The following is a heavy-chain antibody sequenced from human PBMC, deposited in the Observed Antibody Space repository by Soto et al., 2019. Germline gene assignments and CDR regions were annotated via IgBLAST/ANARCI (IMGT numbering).Heavy chain of an antibody. D-gene: IGHD2-15*01. J-gene: IGHJ6*02. CDR3: ARLGGYCDRTGCYGYYALDV. CDR2: FRYIDNT. V-gene: IGHV4-39*02. Sequence: PSDTLSLTCTVSGGSISRGRYAGGGIRQSPGEGRWGISTFRYIDNTYYNPSLESRATMYVDASKNDFSLKVTSATVADTDTYYCARLGGYCDRTGCYGYYALDVWGQGTTVTVSS. CDR1: GGSISRGRYA.